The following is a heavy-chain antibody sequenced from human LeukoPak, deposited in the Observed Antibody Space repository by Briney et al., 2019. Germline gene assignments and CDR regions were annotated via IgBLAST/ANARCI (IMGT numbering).Heavy chain of an antibody. J-gene: IGHJ5*02. V-gene: IGHV3-23*01. CDR3: ATRGTYIS. CDR2: FSGNGGAT. Sequence: GGSLRLSCSASGFPFSTYAMSWVRQPPGKGPEWVSSFSGNGGATYYADSVKGRFTISRDNSKSTLYLHMNSLRVEDTAVYYCATRGTYISWGPGTLVTVSS. D-gene: IGHD1-26*01. CDR1: GFPFSTYA.